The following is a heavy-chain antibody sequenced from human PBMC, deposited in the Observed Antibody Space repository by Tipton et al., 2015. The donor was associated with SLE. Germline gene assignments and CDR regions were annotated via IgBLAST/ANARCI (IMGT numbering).Heavy chain of an antibody. CDR1: GFTFSSYA. CDR2: ISSNGGST. Sequence: SLRLSCAASGFTFSSYAMHWVRQAPGKGLEYVSAISSNGGSTYYANSVKGRFTISRDNSKNTLYLQMNSLRAEDTAVYYCARGWYFDLWGRGTLVTVSS. V-gene: IGHV3-64*01. J-gene: IGHJ2*01. CDR3: ARGWYFDL.